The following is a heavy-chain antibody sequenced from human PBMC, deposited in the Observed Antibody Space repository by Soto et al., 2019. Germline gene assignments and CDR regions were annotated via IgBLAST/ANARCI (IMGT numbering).Heavy chain of an antibody. V-gene: IGHV1-46*01. D-gene: IGHD3-22*01. CDR3: ARLTLAHDSSGYHIFDY. CDR2: INPSGGST. CDR1: GYTFTSYY. J-gene: IGHJ4*01. Sequence: ASVKVSCKASGYTFTSYYMHWVRQAPGQGLEWMGIINPSGGSTSYAQKFQGRVTMTRDTSTSTVYMELSSLKASDSAMYYCARLTLAHDSSGYHIFDYWG.